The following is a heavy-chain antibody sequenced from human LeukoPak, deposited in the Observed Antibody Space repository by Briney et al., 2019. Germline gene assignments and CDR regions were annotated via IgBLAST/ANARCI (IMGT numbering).Heavy chain of an antibody. Sequence: GGSLRLSSAASGFTFSSYAMSWVRQAPGKGLEWVSAISGSGGSTYYADSVKGRFTISRDNSKNTLYLQMNSLRAEDTAVYYCAKCGRGQQLALLIPVFDYWGQGTLVTVSS. CDR3: AKCGRGQQLALLIPVFDY. CDR2: ISGSGGST. CDR1: GFTFSSYA. V-gene: IGHV3-23*01. D-gene: IGHD6-13*01. J-gene: IGHJ4*02.